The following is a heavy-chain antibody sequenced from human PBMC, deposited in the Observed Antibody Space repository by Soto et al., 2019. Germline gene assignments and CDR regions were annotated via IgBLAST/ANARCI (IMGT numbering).Heavy chain of an antibody. CDR3: ARGLGDYGDYYYYYYMDV. V-gene: IGHV1-8*01. D-gene: IGHD4-17*01. J-gene: IGHJ6*03. CDR1: GYTFTSYD. CDR2: MNPNSGNT. Sequence: ASVKVSCKASGYTFTSYDINWVRQATGQGLEWMGWMNPNSGNTGYAQKFQGRVTMTRNTSISTAYMELSSLRSEDTAVYYCARGLGDYGDYYYYYYMDVWGKGTTVTVSS.